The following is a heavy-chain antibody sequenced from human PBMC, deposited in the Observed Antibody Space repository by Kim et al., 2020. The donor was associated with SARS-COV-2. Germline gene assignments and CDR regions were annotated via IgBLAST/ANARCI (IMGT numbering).Heavy chain of an antibody. CDR2: IYYSGST. CDR3: ASLVGDGWRRVGYFDY. V-gene: IGHV4-59*08. Sequence: ETLSLTCTVSGGSISSYYWSWIRQPPGKGLEWIGYIYYSGSTNYNPSLKSRVTISVDTSKNQFSLKLSSVTAADTAVYYCASLVGDGWRRVGYFDYWGQGTLVTVSS. CDR1: GGSISSYY. D-gene: IGHD1-26*01. J-gene: IGHJ4*02.